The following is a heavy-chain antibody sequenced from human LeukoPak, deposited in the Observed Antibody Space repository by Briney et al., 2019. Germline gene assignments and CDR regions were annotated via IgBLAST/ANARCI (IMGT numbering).Heavy chain of an antibody. V-gene: IGHV5-51*01. CDR1: GYDFTNYW. CDR2: IYPGDSNI. CDR3: ASHSSSSWFQPFDS. Sequence: GESLKISCEASGYDFTNYWIGWVRQKPGKGLEWMGIIYPGDSNILYSSSFQGQMTISADKSISTAYLHLSGLKASDTAMYYCASHSSSSWFQPFDSWGQGTLVTVSS. J-gene: IGHJ4*02. D-gene: IGHD6-13*01.